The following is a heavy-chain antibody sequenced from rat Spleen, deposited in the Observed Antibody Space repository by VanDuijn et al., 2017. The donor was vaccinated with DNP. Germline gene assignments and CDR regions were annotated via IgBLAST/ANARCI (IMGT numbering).Heavy chain of an antibody. CDR1: GFTFSNYG. J-gene: IGHJ2*01. CDR3: ARDYSAPDY. D-gene: IGHD1-1*01. V-gene: IGHV5-29*01. CDR2: ISYDDSST. Sequence: EVQLVESGGGLVQPGRSLKLSCAASGFTFSNYGMAWVRQAPTKGLEWVATISYDDSSTYYRDSVKGRFTISRDNAKSTLYLQMDSLRSEDTATYYCARDYSAPDYWGQGVMVTVSS.